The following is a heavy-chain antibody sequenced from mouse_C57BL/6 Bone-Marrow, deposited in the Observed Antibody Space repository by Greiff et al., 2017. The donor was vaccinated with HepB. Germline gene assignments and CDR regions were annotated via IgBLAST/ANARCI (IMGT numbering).Heavy chain of an antibody. J-gene: IGHJ4*01. Sequence: EVQGVESGEGLVKPGGSLKLSCAASGFTFSSYAMSWVRQTPEKRLEWVAYISSGGDYIYYADTVKGRFTISRDNARNTLYLQMSSLKSEDTAMYYCTRVYYSKGGLAMDYWGQGTSVTVSS. V-gene: IGHV5-9-1*02. CDR1: GFTFSSYA. CDR3: TRVYYSKGGLAMDY. D-gene: IGHD2-5*01. CDR2: ISSGGDYI.